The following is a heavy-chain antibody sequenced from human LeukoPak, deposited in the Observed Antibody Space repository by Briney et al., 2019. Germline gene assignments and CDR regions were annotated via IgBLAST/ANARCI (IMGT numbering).Heavy chain of an antibody. CDR3: AREHDFWSPYAFDI. J-gene: IGHJ3*02. D-gene: IGHD3-3*01. V-gene: IGHV1-3*01. Sequence: ASVKVSCKTSGYTFTSYAIQWVRQAPGQRLEWMGWINAGNGNTKYSQKFQGRVTITRDTSATTAYMELSTLRSEDTAVYYCAREHDFWSPYAFDIWGQGTMVTVSS. CDR2: INAGNGNT. CDR1: GYTFTSYA.